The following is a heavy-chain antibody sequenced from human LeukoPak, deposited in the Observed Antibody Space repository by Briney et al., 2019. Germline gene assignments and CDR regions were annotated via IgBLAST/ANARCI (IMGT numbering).Heavy chain of an antibody. J-gene: IGHJ4*02. Sequence: PGGSLRLSCAASGFTFTNHAMQWVRQAPGKGLEYVSAISGNGGSTYYANSVKGRFTISRDNSKNTVYLQMDIVRAEDMAVYYCARERHGDLWFAELFVGYFDYWGQGTLVTVSS. CDR3: ARERHGDLWFAELFVGYFDY. V-gene: IGHV3-64*01. D-gene: IGHD3-10*01. CDR2: ISGNGGST. CDR1: GFTFTNHA.